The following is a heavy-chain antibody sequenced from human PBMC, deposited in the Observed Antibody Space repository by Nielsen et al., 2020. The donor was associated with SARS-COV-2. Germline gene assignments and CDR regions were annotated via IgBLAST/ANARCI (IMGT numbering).Heavy chain of an antibody. J-gene: IGHJ3*02. V-gene: IGHV1-69*06. CDR3: ARSNRRSGSDAFDI. D-gene: IGHD3-3*01. CDR1: GGTFSGYG. Sequence: SVKVSCKASGGTFSGYGISWVRQAPGQGLEWMGGIIPIFGTANYAQKFQGRVTITADKSTSTAYMELSSLRSEDTAVYYCARSNRRSGSDAFDIWGQGTMVTVSS. CDR2: IIPIFGTA.